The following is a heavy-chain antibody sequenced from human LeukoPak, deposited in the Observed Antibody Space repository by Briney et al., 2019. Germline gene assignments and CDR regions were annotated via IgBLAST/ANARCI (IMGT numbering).Heavy chain of an antibody. J-gene: IGHJ6*02. CDR1: GFTFGDYA. CDR2: LRSKAYGGTT. CDR3: RGDSSGYYSDYGMDV. V-gene: IGHV3-49*04. Sequence: GVSVRLPCTASGFTFGDYAMMWVPPARGKGRVGGSFLRSKAYGGTTEYASSVKGRFTISKDDSKSIAYLQMSSLKTEDTAVYYCRGDSSGYYSDYGMDVWGQGTTVTVSS. D-gene: IGHD3-22*01.